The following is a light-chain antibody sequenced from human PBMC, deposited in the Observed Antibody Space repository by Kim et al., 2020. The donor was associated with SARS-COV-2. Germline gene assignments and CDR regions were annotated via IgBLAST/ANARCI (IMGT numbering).Light chain of an antibody. CDR1: HAVHKS. CDR3: QQADTCPFT. CDR2: AAS. V-gene: IGKV1-12*01. J-gene: IGKJ3*01. Sequence: AAVGDRVIITCRASHAVHKSLAWYQQKPGKAPNLLIYAASSLSCGVPSRFSGSGSGTDFTLTISSLQPEDFATYYCQQADTCPFTFGPGTKVVIK.